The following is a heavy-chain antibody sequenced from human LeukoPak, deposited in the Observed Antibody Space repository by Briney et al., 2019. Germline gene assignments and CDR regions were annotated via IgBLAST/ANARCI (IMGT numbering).Heavy chain of an antibody. V-gene: IGHV3-30*18. CDR1: GFTFSSYG. Sequence: GRSLRLSCAASGFTFSSYGMHWVRQAPGKGLEWVAVISYDGSNKYYADSVKGRFTISRDNSKNTLYLQMNSLRAEDTAVYYCAKDESIAVAAPGYWGQGTLVTVSS. D-gene: IGHD6-19*01. J-gene: IGHJ4*02. CDR2: ISYDGSNK. CDR3: AKDESIAVAAPGY.